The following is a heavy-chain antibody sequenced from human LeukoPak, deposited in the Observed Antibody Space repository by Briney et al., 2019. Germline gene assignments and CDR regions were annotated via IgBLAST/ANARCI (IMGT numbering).Heavy chain of an antibody. Sequence: TSETLSLTCTVSGGSISSGSYYWSWIRQPPGKGLEWIGYIYYSGSTNYNPSLKSRVTISVDTSKNQFSLKLSSVTAADTAVYYCVRIRGFGADYYYYMDVWGKGSTVTVSS. D-gene: IGHD3-10*01. CDR2: IYYSGST. V-gene: IGHV4-61*01. CDR1: GGSISSGSYY. CDR3: VRIRGFGADYYYYMDV. J-gene: IGHJ6*03.